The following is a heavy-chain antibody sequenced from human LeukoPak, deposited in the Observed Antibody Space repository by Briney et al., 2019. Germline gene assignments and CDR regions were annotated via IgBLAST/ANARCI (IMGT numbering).Heavy chain of an antibody. J-gene: IGHJ4*02. V-gene: IGHV3-30*18. CDR3: AKGELGPWFDY. D-gene: IGHD3-10*01. Sequence: SGGSLRLSCAASRFTFSSYGMHWVRQAPGKGLEWVALISYDGSNKYYADSVKGRFTISRDNSKNTLYLQMNSLRAEDTAVYYCAKGELGPWFDYWGQGTLVTVSS. CDR1: RFTFSSYG. CDR2: ISYDGSNK.